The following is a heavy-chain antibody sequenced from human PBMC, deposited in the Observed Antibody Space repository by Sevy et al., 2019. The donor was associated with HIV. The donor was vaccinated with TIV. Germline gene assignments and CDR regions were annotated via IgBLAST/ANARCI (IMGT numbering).Heavy chain of an antibody. CDR2: IKSKTDGGTT. CDR1: GFTFSNTW. CDR3: TTQWF. Sequence: GGSLRLSCAGSGFTFSNTWMSWVHQAPGKGLEWMGRIKSKTDGGTTDYAAPVKGRFSISRDDSKNTLYLQMNSLKTEDTAVYYCTTQWFWGQGTLVTVSS. D-gene: IGHD3-22*01. V-gene: IGHV3-15*01. J-gene: IGHJ4*02.